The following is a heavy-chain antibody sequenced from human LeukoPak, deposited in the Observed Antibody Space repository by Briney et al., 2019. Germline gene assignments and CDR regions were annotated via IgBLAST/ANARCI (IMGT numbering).Heavy chain of an antibody. Sequence: ASVKVSCKASGYTFTSYDINWVRQATGQGLEWMGWMNPNSGNTGYAQKFQGRVTITRNTSISTAYMELSSLRSEDTAVYYCARVYCSSTSCYQGGFGYWGQGTLVTVSS. J-gene: IGHJ4*02. CDR3: ARVYCSSTSCYQGGFGY. CDR1: GYTFTSYD. CDR2: MNPNSGNT. D-gene: IGHD2-2*01. V-gene: IGHV1-8*03.